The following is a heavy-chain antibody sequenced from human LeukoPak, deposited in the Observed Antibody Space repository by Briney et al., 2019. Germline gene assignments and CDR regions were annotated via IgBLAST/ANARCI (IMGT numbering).Heavy chain of an antibody. D-gene: IGHD6-19*01. V-gene: IGHV4-31*03. CDR1: GGSISSGGYY. J-gene: IGHJ4*02. CDR2: IYYSGST. Sequence: SETLSLTCTVSGGSISSGGYYWSWIRQHPGKGLEWIGYIYYSGSTYYNPSLKSRVTISVDTSKNQFSLKLSSMTAADTAVYYCARVAQWLVQYYFDYWGQGTLVTVSS. CDR3: ARVAQWLVQYYFDY.